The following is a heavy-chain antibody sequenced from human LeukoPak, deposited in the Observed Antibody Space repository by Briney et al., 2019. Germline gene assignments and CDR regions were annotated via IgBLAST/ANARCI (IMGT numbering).Heavy chain of an antibody. V-gene: IGHV2-5*02. Sequence: SGPTLVNPTQTLTLTCTFSGFSLSTSGVGVGWIRQPPGKAPEWLALIYWDDDKHYSPSLKSRLSISKDTSKNQVVLTVTNMDPVDTATYYCAHTAERIYYFDYWGQGTLVTVSS. J-gene: IGHJ4*02. CDR1: GFSLSTSGVG. D-gene: IGHD2-21*01. CDR2: IYWDDDK. CDR3: AHTAERIYYFDY.